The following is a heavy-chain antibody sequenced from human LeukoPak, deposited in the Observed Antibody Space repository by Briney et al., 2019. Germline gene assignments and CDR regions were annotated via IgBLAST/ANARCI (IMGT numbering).Heavy chain of an antibody. J-gene: IGHJ3*02. CDR3: AKGFTIFGVVTLDAFDI. D-gene: IGHD3-3*01. CDR2: ISSNGGST. CDR1: GFTFSSYA. Sequence: GGSLRLSCAASGFTFSSYAMHWVRQAPGKGLEYVSAISSNGGSTYYANSVKGRFTISRDNSKNTLYLQMGSLRAEDMAVYYCAKGFTIFGVVTLDAFDIWGQGTMVTVSS. V-gene: IGHV3-64*01.